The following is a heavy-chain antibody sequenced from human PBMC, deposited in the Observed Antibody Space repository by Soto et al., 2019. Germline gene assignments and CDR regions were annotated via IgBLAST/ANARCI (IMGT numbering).Heavy chain of an antibody. Sequence: GGSLRLSCAASGFTFSSYWMSWVRQAPGKGLEWVANIKQDGSEKYYVDSVKGRFTISRDNAKNSLYLQMNSLRAEDTAVYYCVRARYAVEYNWNDPEFDYWGQGTLVTVSS. V-gene: IGHV3-7*01. D-gene: IGHD1-20*01. CDR2: IKQDGSEK. J-gene: IGHJ4*02. CDR3: VRARYAVEYNWNDPEFDY. CDR1: GFTFSSYW.